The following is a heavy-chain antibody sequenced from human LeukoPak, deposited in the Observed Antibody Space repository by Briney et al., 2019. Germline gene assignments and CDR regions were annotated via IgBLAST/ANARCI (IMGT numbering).Heavy chain of an antibody. J-gene: IGHJ3*02. V-gene: IGHV3-74*01. CDR2: VTTDGSST. CDR1: GFTFSDHW. D-gene: IGHD3/OR15-3a*01. Sequence: PGGSLRLSCVASGFTFSDHWMHWVRQAPGKGLVWVSRVTTDGSSTTYADSVKGRFTISRDNAKNTLYLQMDSLRAEDTAVYYCVRLKRFLDWSPRVDDAFDIWGQGTMVTVST. CDR3: VRLKRFLDWSPRVDDAFDI.